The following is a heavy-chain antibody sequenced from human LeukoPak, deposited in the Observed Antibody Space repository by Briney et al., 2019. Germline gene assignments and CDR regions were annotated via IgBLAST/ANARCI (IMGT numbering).Heavy chain of an antibody. CDR3: AGGDSGYSSGWYRFDY. CDR2: VYTSGST. D-gene: IGHD6-19*01. V-gene: IGHV4-61*02. J-gene: IGHJ4*02. Sequence: NPSETLSLTCTVSGGSISSGSYYWSWIRRPAGKGLEWIGRVYTSGSTNYNPSPKSRVTISVDTSKNQFSLKLSSVTAADTAVYYCAGGDSGYSSGWYRFDYWGQGTLVTVSS. CDR1: GGSISSGSYY.